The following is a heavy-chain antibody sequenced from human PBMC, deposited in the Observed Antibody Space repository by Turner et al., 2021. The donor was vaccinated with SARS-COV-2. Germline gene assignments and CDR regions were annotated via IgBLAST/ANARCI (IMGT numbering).Heavy chain of an antibody. CDR1: GVTGSSNY. CDR3: ARDLDYYGMDV. J-gene: IGHJ6*02. Sequence: EVQLVETGGGLMQPGGSLRLSCAAAGVTGSSNYMSWVRQAAGKGLEWVAVIYSGGSTYDADSVKGRFTISREYSKNTLYLQMNSLRAEDTAVYYCARDLDYYGMDVWGQGTTVTVSS. V-gene: IGHV3-53*02. CDR2: IYSGGST.